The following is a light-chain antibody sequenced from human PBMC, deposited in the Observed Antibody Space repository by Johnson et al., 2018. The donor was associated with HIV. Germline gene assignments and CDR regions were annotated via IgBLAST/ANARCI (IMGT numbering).Light chain of an antibody. J-gene: IGLJ1*01. CDR1: SSNIGKNY. CDR3: GIWDRSLSAYV. Sequence: QSVLTQPPSVSAAPGQKVIISCSGSSSNIGKNYVSCYQQVPGTAPKLLIYENNKRPSGIPDRFAGSKSGTSATLGIPGLPTGDEADYYCGIWDRSLSAYVFGTVTKVTVL. V-gene: IGLV1-51*02. CDR2: ENN.